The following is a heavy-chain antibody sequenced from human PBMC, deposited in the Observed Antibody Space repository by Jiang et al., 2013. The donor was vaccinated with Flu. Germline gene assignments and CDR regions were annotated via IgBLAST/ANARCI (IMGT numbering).Heavy chain of an antibody. CDR1: GGSISSGSYY. CDR3: ARERHLGHSSSWSLGWFDP. CDR2: IYTSGST. V-gene: IGHV4-61*02. Sequence: GSGLVKPSQTLSLTCTASGGSISSGSYYWSWIRQPAGKGLEWIGRIYTSGSTNYNPSLKSRVTISVDTSKNQFSLKLSSVTAADTAVYYCARERHLGHSSSWSLGWFDPWGQGTLVTVSS. J-gene: IGHJ5*02. D-gene: IGHD6-13*01.